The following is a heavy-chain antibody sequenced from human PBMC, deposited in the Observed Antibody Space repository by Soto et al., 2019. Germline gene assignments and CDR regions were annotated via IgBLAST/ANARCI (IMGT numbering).Heavy chain of an antibody. CDR2: IKQDGSEK. CDR3: ARLYSSSASYYFDY. CDR1: GFTFSSYW. D-gene: IGHD6-6*01. V-gene: IGHV3-7*01. Sequence: GGSLRLSCAASGFTFSSYWMSWVRQAPGKGLEWVANIKQDGSEKYYVDSVKGRFTISRDNAKNSLYLQMNSLRAEDTAVYYCARLYSSSASYYFDYWGQGTLVTVSS. J-gene: IGHJ4*02.